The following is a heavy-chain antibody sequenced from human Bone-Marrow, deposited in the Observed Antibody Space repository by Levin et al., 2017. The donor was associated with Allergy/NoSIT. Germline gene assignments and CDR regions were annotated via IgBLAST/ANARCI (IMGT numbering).Heavy chain of an antibody. J-gene: IGHJ5*02. Sequence: ASVKVSCKVSGYTLTELSMHWVRQAPGKGLEWMGGFDPEDGETIYAQKFQGRVTMTEDTSTDTAYLELSSLRSGDTAVYYCATGFVSGYAWFDPWGQGTLVTVSS. D-gene: IGHD5-12*01. V-gene: IGHV1-24*01. CDR2: FDPEDGET. CDR3: ATGFVSGYAWFDP. CDR1: GYTLTELS.